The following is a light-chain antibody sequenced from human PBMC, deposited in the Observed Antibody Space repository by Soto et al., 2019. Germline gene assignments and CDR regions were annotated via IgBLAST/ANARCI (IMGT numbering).Light chain of an antibody. CDR2: GAS. CDR3: QQYVGSPLT. Sequence: EIVLTQSPGTLSLSPGERATLSCRASQSLGSGSLAWYQQKPGQAPRLLIYGASSRATDIPDRFSGSGSGTDFTLTISRLEPEDFALFYCQQYVGSPLTFGGGTKVDIK. CDR1: QSLGSGS. V-gene: IGKV3-20*01. J-gene: IGKJ4*01.